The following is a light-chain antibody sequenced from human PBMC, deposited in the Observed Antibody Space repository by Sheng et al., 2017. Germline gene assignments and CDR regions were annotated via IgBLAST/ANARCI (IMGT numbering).Light chain of an antibody. CDR1: QSLFFSSNSENS. CDR3: QQYYSPPHT. V-gene: IGKV4-1*01. CDR2: WAS. J-gene: IGKJ2*01. Sequence: DIVLTQSPDSLAVSLGERATINCKSSQSLFFSSNSENSLAWYQKKPGQPPRLLIYWASTRESGVPDRFSGSGSGTDFSLSISSLQADDVAVYYCQQYYSPPHTFGQGTRLEIK.